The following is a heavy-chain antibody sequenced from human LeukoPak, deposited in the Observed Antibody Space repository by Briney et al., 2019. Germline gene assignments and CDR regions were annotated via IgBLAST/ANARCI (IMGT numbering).Heavy chain of an antibody. Sequence: PSETLSLTCAVSGGSISSYYWSWIRQPPGKGLEWIGYIYYSGSTNYNPSLKSRVTISVDTSKNQFSLKLNSVTAADTAIYYCTRGSRYCSSGSCNGWFDPWGQGTLVTVSS. V-gene: IGHV4-59*01. CDR1: GGSISSYY. J-gene: IGHJ5*02. CDR3: TRGSRYCSSGSCNGWFDP. CDR2: IYYSGST. D-gene: IGHD2-15*01.